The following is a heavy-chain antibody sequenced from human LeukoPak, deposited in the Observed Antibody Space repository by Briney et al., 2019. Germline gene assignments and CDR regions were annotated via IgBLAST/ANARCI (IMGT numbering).Heavy chain of an antibody. D-gene: IGHD2-8*01. Sequence: GGSLRLSCAASGFTVSSDYMTWVRQAPGKGLEWVSGIYNSGSTYYADSVKGRFTISRDNSKNTLYLQMNSLRAEDTAVYYCASTWVMDYWGHGTLVTVSS. CDR2: IYNSGST. CDR1: GFTVSSDY. V-gene: IGHV3-66*01. J-gene: IGHJ4*01. CDR3: ASTWVMDY.